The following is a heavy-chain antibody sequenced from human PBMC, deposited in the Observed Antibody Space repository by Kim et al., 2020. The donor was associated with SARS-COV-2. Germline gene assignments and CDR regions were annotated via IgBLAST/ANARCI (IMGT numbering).Heavy chain of an antibody. D-gene: IGHD4-17*01. CDR2: ISSSSSYI. CDR1: GFTFSSYS. CDR3: ARDSPGDYYYYGMDV. V-gene: IGHV3-21*01. J-gene: IGHJ6*02. Sequence: GGSLRLSCAASGFTFSSYSMNWVRQAPGKGLEWVSSISSSSSYIYYADSVKGRFTISRDNAKNSLYLQMNSLRAEDTAVYYCARDSPGDYYYYGMDVWGQGPRVTVSS.